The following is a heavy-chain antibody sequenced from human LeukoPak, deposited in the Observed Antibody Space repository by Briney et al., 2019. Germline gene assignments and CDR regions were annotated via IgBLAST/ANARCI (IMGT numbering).Heavy chain of an antibody. CDR1: GFTFSSYA. CDR2: ISGSGGST. V-gene: IGHV3-23*01. D-gene: IGHD3-16*01. Sequence: PGGSLSLSCASSGFTFSSYAMSWVRQAPGKGMEWVSAISGSGGSTYYADSVKGRFTISRDNSRDTLYLQMNSLRAEDTAVYYRAKGYYDYVWGSYYFDYWGQGTLVTVSS. CDR3: AKGYYDYVWGSYYFDY. J-gene: IGHJ4*02.